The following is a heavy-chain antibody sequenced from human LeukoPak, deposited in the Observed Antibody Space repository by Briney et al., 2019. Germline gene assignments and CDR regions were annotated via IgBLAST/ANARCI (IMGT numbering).Heavy chain of an antibody. Sequence: PGGSLRLSXAASGFTFSSYVMSWVCQAPGKGLEWVSGISGNGFTTYNADSVKGRFTISRDSPKNTLYLQMNSLRVEDTAVYYCAKGRNWGSFDYWGQGTLVTVSS. J-gene: IGHJ4*02. CDR2: ISGNGFTT. V-gene: IGHV3-23*01. CDR3: AKGRNWGSFDY. CDR1: GFTFSSYV. D-gene: IGHD7-27*01.